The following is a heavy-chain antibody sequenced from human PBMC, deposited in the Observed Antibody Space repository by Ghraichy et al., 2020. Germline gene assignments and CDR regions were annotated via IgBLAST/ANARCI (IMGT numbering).Heavy chain of an antibody. V-gene: IGHV1-18*01. D-gene: IGHD3-22*01. CDR2: ISGYNDDS. CDR1: GYTFTSYG. J-gene: IGHJ3*02. CDR3: ARNDSSGPFDI. Sequence: ASVKVSCKASGYTFTSYGITWVRQAPGQGLEGMGWISGYNDDSNNAQNLQGRDTLTTDTSTSTAYMELRSMRSDDTAMYYCARNDSSGPFDIWGQGTMVTVSS.